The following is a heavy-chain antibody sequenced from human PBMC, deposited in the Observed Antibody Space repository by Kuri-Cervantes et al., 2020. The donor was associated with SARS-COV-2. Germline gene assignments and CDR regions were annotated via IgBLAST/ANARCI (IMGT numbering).Heavy chain of an antibody. V-gene: IGHV4-31*03. D-gene: IGHD3-3*01. CDR2: IYYSGST. CDR1: GGSISSGGYY. CDR3: ARVGSTIFGVVRWFDP. Sequence: LRLSCTVSGGSISSGGYYWSWIRQHPGKGLEWIGYIYYSGSTYYNPSLKSRVTISVDTSKNQFSLKLSSVTAADTAVYYCARVGSTIFGVVRWFDPWGQGTLVTVSS. J-gene: IGHJ5*02.